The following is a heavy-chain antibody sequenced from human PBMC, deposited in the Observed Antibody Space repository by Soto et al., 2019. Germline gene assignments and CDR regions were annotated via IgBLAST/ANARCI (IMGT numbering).Heavy chain of an antibody. Sequence: EVQLVESGGGLVKPGGSLTLSCAASGFSFSGGWMSWVRQAAGKGLELVGRIKSKTDGGTTDYAAPVKGRFTISRDDSKNTLYLQMNSLKIEDTAVYYCTTDEWEWGQGTLVTVSS. D-gene: IGHD1-26*01. V-gene: IGHV3-15*05. J-gene: IGHJ4*02. CDR2: IKSKTDGGTT. CDR3: TTDEWE. CDR1: GFSFSGGW.